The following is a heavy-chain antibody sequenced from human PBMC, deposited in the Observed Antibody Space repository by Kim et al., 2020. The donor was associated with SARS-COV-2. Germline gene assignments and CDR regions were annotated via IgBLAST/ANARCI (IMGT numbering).Heavy chain of an antibody. Sequence: YSGVNTYYSDSVMGRFTISRDNSKNTLYLQMNSLRADDTAVYYCVRDAGGYWGQGTLVTVSS. CDR3: VRDAGGY. CDR2: YSGVNT. V-gene: IGHV3-53*01. J-gene: IGHJ4*02. D-gene: IGHD2-15*01.